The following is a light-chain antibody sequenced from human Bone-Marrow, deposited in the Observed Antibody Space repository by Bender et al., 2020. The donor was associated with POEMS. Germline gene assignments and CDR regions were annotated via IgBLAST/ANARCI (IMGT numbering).Light chain of an antibody. J-gene: IGLJ2*01. Sequence: QSALTQPASVSGSPGQSITISCTGTSIYVGDYNYVSWYQHHPGKAPKLIIYDVTNRPSGISSRFSGSKSGNTASLTISGLQAEDEADYYCSSYTGSSTLVVFGGGTKLAVL. V-gene: IGLV2-14*03. CDR2: DVT. CDR3: SSYTGSSTLVV. CDR1: SIYVGDYNY.